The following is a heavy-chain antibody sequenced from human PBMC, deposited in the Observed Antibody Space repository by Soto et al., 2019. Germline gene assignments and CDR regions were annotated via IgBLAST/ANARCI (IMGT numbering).Heavy chain of an antibody. Sequence: QVQLVESGGGVVQPGTSLRLSCAASGFTFKTHAMHWVRQAPGKGLEWMAVIAYDGNEKFYADSVKGRFTISRDNSKNALYLQINTLRNEDTAVYYCGKEVGGNVPYYYGVDVWGQGTTVTVSS. D-gene: IGHD1-26*01. V-gene: IGHV3-30*18. CDR1: GFTFKTHA. CDR3: GKEVGGNVPYYYGVDV. J-gene: IGHJ6*02. CDR2: IAYDGNEK.